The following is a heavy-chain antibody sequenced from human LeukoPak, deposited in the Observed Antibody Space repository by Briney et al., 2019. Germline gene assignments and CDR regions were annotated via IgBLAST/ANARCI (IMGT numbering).Heavy chain of an antibody. V-gene: IGHV4-39*01. J-gene: IGHJ3*02. Sequence: PSETLSLTCTVSGGSISSSSYYWGWIRQPPGKGLEWIGSIYYSGSTYYNPSLKSRVTISVGTSKNQFSLKLSSVTAADTAVYYCAEGGYYYDSSGSRGDAFDIWGQGTMVTVSS. D-gene: IGHD3-22*01. CDR3: AEGGYYYDSSGSRGDAFDI. CDR1: GGSISSSSYY. CDR2: IYYSGST.